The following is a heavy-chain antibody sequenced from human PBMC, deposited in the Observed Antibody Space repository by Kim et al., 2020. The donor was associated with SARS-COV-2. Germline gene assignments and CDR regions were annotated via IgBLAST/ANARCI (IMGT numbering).Heavy chain of an antibody. J-gene: IGHJ2*01. CDR2: IYYSGST. CDR3: ARDRGTVSLDWDVDL. Sequence: SETLSLTCTVSGGSISSYYWSWIRQPPGKGLEWIGYIYYSGSTNYNPSLKSRVTISVDTSKNQFSLKLSSVTAADTAGYYCARDRGTVSLDWDVDLWGRG. CDR1: GGSISSYY. V-gene: IGHV4-59*13. D-gene: IGHD4-17*01.